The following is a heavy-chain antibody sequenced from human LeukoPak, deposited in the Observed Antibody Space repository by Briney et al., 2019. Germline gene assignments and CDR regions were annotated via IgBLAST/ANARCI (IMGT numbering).Heavy chain of an antibody. J-gene: IGHJ3*02. CDR2: IYHSGST. CDR1: GGSISSSNW. CDR3: ARTRDSSGWYGLDAFDI. Sequence: SGTLSLTCAVSGGSISSSNWWSWVRQPPGKGLEWIGEIYHSGSTNYNPSLKSRVTISVDKSENQFSLKLSSVTAADTAVYYCARTRDSSGWYGLDAFDIWGQGTMVTVSS. V-gene: IGHV4-4*02. D-gene: IGHD6-19*01.